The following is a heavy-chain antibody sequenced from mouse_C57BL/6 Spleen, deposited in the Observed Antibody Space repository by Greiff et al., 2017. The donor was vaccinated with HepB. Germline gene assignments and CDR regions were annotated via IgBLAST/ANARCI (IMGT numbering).Heavy chain of an antibody. D-gene: IGHD1-1*01. V-gene: IGHV5-9*01. J-gene: IGHJ2*01. CDR3: ARQNLDYYGSSIDY. Sequence: EVQRVESGGGLVKPGGSLKLSCAASGFTFSSYTMSWVRQTPEKRLEWVATISGGGGNTYYPDSVKGRFTISRDNAKNTLYLQMSSLRSEDTVLYYCARQNLDYYGSSIDYWGQGTTLTVSS. CDR1: GFTFSSYT. CDR2: ISGGGGNT.